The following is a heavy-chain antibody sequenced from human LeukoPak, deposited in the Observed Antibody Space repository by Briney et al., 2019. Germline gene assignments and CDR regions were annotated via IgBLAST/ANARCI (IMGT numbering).Heavy chain of an antibody. D-gene: IGHD2-8*02. CDR1: GYTFTGYY. Sequence: ASVKVSCKASGYTFTGYYMHWVRQAPGQGLEWMGRINPNSGGTNYAQKFQGRVTVTRDTSISTAYMELSRPRSDDTAVYYCARIMGTGRGFPWGQGTLVTVSS. CDR3: ARIMGTGRGFP. J-gene: IGHJ5*02. V-gene: IGHV1-2*06. CDR2: INPNSGGT.